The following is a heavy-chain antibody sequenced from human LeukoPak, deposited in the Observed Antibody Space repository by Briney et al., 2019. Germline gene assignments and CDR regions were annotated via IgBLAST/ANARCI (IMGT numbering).Heavy chain of an antibody. J-gene: IGHJ4*02. CDR3: AKRLPPYSSGWLDPLDY. D-gene: IGHD6-19*01. V-gene: IGHV1-18*01. Sequence: GASVKVSCKASGYTLTSYGFTWVRQAPGQGLEWMGWISAYNGNTRYAQKLQGRVTMTTDTSTSTAYMELRSLRSDDTAVYYCAKRLPPYSSGWLDPLDYWGQGTLVTVSS. CDR1: GYTLTSYG. CDR2: ISAYNGNT.